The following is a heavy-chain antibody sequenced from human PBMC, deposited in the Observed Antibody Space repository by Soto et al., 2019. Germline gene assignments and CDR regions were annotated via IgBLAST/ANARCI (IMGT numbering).Heavy chain of an antibody. Sequence: TGGSLRLSCAASGFTFSSYSMNWVRQAPGKGLEWVSYISSSSSTIYYADSVKGRFTISRDNAKNSLYLQMNSLRDEDTAVYYCARILYYDSSRSPSHRDYWGQGTLVTVSS. CDR1: GFTFSSYS. CDR2: ISSSSSTI. D-gene: IGHD3-22*01. J-gene: IGHJ4*02. V-gene: IGHV3-48*02. CDR3: ARILYYDSSRSPSHRDY.